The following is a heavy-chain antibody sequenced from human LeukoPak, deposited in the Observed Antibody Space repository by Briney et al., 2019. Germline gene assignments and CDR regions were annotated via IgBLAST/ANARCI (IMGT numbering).Heavy chain of an antibody. CDR2: IYYSGST. CDR3: ARDKWIQLYGRYFDL. V-gene: IGHV4-59*01. Sequence: SETLSLTCTVSGGSISSYYWSWIRQPPGKGLEWIGYIYYSGSTNYNPSLKSRVTISVDTSKNQCSLKLSSVTAADTAVYYCARDKWIQLYGRYFDLWGRGTLVTVSS. J-gene: IGHJ2*01. D-gene: IGHD5-18*01. CDR1: GGSISSYY.